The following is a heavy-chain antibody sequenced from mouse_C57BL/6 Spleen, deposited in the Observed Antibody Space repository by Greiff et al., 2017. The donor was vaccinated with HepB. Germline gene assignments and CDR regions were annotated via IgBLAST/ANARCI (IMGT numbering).Heavy chain of an antibody. V-gene: IGHV1-52*01. D-gene: IGHD2-2*01. J-gene: IGHJ4*01. CDR1: GYTFTSYW. CDR3: ARYGYGAMDY. Sequence: VQLQQPGAELVRPGSSVKLSCKASGYTFTSYWMHWVKQRPIQGLEWIGNIDPSDSETHYNQKFKDKATLTVDKSSSTAYMQLSSLTSEDSAVYYCARYGYGAMDYWGQGTSVTVSS. CDR2: IDPSDSET.